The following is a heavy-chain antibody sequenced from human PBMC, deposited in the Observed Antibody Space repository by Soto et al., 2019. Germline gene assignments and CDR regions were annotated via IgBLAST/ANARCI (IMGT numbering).Heavy chain of an antibody. J-gene: IGHJ4*02. CDR1: GGSISSSNW. CDR3: ARDRDCISTSCYPYYFDY. D-gene: IGHD2-2*01. CDR2: IYHSGST. V-gene: IGHV4-4*02. Sequence: PSETLSLTCAVSGGSISSSNWWNWVRQPPGKGLEWIGEIYHSGSTNYNPSLKSRVTISVDKSKNQFSLKLSSVTAADTAVYYCARDRDCISTSCYPYYFDYWGQGTLVTVSS.